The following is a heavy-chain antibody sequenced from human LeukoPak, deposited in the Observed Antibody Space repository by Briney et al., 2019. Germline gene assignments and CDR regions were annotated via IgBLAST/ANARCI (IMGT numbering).Heavy chain of an antibody. Sequence: AASVKVSCKASGYTFTSYDINWVRQATGQGLEWMGWMNPNSGNTGYAQKFQGRVTITRNTSISTAYMELSSLRSEDTAVYYCARGFDREFYYDSSGYPIPFDYWGQGTLVTVSS. V-gene: IGHV1-8*03. CDR3: ARGFDREFYYDSSGYPIPFDY. D-gene: IGHD3-22*01. CDR2: MNPNSGNT. J-gene: IGHJ4*02. CDR1: GYTFTSYD.